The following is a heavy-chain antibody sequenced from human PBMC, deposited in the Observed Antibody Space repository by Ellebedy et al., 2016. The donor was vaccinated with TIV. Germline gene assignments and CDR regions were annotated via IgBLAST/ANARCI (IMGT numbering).Heavy chain of an antibody. CDR3: ARIRSRRGIAAADAFDI. D-gene: IGHD6-13*01. CDR1: GFSLSTSGMC. J-gene: IGHJ3*02. Sequence: SGPTLVXPTQTLTLTCTFSGFSLSTSGMCVSWIRQPPGKALEWLALIDWDDDKYYSTSLKTRLTISKDTSKNQVVLTMTNMDPVDTATYYCARIRSRRGIAAADAFDIWGQGTMVTVSS. CDR2: IDWDDDK. V-gene: IGHV2-70*01.